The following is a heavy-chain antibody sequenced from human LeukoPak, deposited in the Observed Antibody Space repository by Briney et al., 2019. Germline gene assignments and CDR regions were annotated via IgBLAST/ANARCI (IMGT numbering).Heavy chain of an antibody. D-gene: IGHD3-10*01. CDR3: ARITMVRGVTLFDY. V-gene: IGHV5-51*01. J-gene: IGHJ4*02. Sequence: GESLKISCKGSGYSFTSYWIGWVRQMPGKGLEWLGIIYPGDSDTSYSPSFQGQVTISADKSISPAYLQWSSLEASDTAMYYCARITMVRGVTLFDYWGQGTLVTVSS. CDR1: GYSFTSYW. CDR2: IYPGDSDT.